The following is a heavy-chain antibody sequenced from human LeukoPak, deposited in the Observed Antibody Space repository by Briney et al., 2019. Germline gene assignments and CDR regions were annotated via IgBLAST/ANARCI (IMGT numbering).Heavy chain of an antibody. CDR2: LELYDGSI. V-gene: IGHV1-46*01. CDR3: ARDQEGFDY. J-gene: IGHJ4*02. Sequence: ASVKVSCKAFGYSFIRHHIHWVRQAPGQGLEWMGLLELYDGSIRYAQKFQGRVTMTSDTSTSTVYMELSSLRSEDTAMYFCARDQEGFDYWGQGTLVTVSS. CDR1: GYSFIRHH.